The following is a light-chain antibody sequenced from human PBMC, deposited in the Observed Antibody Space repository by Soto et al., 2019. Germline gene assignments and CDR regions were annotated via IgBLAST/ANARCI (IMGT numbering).Light chain of an antibody. Sequence: DIEMTQSPSTLSATVGDRVTITCRASQSISSWLAWYQQKPGKAPKLLIYKASSLASGVPSRFSGSGSGTEFTLTISRLQPDDFATYYCQQYTSYPWTFGQGTKVDIK. V-gene: IGKV1-5*03. CDR3: QQYTSYPWT. J-gene: IGKJ1*01. CDR1: QSISSW. CDR2: KAS.